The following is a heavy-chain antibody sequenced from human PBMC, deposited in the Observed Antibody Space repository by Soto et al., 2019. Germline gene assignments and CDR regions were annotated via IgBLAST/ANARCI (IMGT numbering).Heavy chain of an antibody. CDR3: ARSSGSGSY. Sequence: QVQLVQSGAEVKKPGSSVKVSCKASGGTFSSYTISWVRQAPGXGLDWMGRIIPILGIANYAQKFQGRVTITADKSTSXAXXELSSLRSXDTAXYYCARSSGSGSYWGQGTLVTVSS. CDR1: GGTFSSYT. CDR2: IIPILGIA. D-gene: IGHD1-26*01. J-gene: IGHJ4*02. V-gene: IGHV1-69*02.